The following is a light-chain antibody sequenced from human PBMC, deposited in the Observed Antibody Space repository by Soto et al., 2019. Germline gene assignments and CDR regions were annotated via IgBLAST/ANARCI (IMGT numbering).Light chain of an antibody. Sequence: DIQLTQSPSFLSASVGDRVTITCRASQGISSYLAWYQQKPGKAPKLLIYAASTLQSGVPSRFSGSGSGTEFTLTISSLQPEDFAVYYCQQLDSYPHTFGQGTNLNIK. CDR3: QQLDSYPHT. V-gene: IGKV1-9*01. J-gene: IGKJ2*01. CDR1: QGISSY. CDR2: AAS.